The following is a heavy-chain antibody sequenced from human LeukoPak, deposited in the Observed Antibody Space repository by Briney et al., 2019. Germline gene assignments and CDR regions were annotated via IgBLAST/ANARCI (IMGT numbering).Heavy chain of an antibody. V-gene: IGHV1-69*13. CDR2: IIPIFGTA. CDR3: ASHPTDYVGAFDI. Sequence: SVKVSCKASGGTFSSYAISWVRQAPGQGLEWMGGIIPIFGTANYAQKFQGRVTITADESTSTAYMELGSLRSEDTAVYYCASHPTDYVGAFDIWGQGTMVTVSS. J-gene: IGHJ3*02. D-gene: IGHD4-17*01. CDR1: GGTFSSYA.